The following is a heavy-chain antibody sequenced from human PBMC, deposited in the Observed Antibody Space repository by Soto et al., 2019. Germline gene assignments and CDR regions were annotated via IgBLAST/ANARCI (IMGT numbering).Heavy chain of an antibody. J-gene: IGHJ6*02. V-gene: IGHV3-33*01. CDR1: GFSLSSYG. CDR2: IWYDGSNK. CDR3: ARDWGDGYNFDYYYGMVA. Sequence: GGSLRLSCAASGFSLSSYGMHWVRQAPGKGLEWVAVIWYDGSNKYYADSVKGRFTISRDNSKNTLYLQMNSLRAEDTAVYYCARDWGDGYNFDYYYGMVAWGQGTTVTVSS. D-gene: IGHD5-12*01.